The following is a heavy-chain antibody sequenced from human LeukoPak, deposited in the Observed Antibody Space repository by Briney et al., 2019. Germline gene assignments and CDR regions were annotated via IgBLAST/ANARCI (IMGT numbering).Heavy chain of an antibody. Sequence: GGSLRLSCAASGFTFSSYSMNWVRQAPGKGLEWVPYISSSSSTIYYADSVKGRFTISRDNAKNSLYLQMNSLRAEDTALYYCARDIIPKIYDSSGYPHYWGQGTLVTVSS. J-gene: IGHJ4*02. D-gene: IGHD3-22*01. CDR1: GFTFSSYS. CDR2: ISSSSSTI. CDR3: ARDIIPKIYDSSGYPHY. V-gene: IGHV3-48*01.